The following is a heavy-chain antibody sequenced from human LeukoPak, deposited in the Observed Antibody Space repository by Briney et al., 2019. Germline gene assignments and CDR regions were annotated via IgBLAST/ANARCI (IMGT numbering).Heavy chain of an antibody. J-gene: IGHJ4*02. CDR3: AREGPRGNSQFDY. Sequence: GGSLRLSCAASGFTFSSYGMHWVRQAPGKGLEWVALIWYDGSNKYYVDSVKGRLTISRDNSKNTLYLQMNSLRVEDTAVYYCAREGPRGNSQFDYWGQGTLVTVSS. CDR2: IWYDGSNK. D-gene: IGHD2/OR15-2a*01. CDR1: GFTFSSYG. V-gene: IGHV3-33*01.